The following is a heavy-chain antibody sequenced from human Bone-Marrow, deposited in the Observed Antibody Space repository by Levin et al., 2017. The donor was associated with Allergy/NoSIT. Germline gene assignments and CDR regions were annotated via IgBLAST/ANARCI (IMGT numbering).Heavy chain of an antibody. J-gene: IGHJ5*01. CDR1: GFRFSSFA. D-gene: IGHD4/OR15-4a*01. V-gene: IGHV3-23*01. CDR2: ISGSVDNT. Sequence: GGSLRLSCAASGFRFSSFAMSWVRQAPGKGLEWVSGISGSVDNTFYADSVKGRFAVSRDDSKNTMYLQMNSLRADDTAVYYCAKDRTGSGLSMVLDSWGQGTLVTVSS. CDR3: AKDRTGSGLSMVLDS.